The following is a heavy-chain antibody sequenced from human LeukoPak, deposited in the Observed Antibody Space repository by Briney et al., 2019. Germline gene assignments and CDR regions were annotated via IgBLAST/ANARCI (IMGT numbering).Heavy chain of an antibody. V-gene: IGHV4-30-2*01. CDR1: GGSISSGGYS. D-gene: IGHD2/OR15-2a*01. CDR2: IYHSGGT. Sequence: SETLSLTCAVSGGSISSGGYSWSWIRQPPGKGLEWIGYIYHSGGTYYNPSLKSRVTISVDRSKNQFSLKLSSVTAADTAVYYCARREVETTFYYFYYMDVWGKGTTVTVSS. CDR3: ARREVETTFYYFYYMDV. J-gene: IGHJ6*03.